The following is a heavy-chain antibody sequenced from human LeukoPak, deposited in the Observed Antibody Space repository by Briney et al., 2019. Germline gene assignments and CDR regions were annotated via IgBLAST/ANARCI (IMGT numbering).Heavy chain of an antibody. CDR3: ARGYRGYVSH. V-gene: IGHV4-31*03. CDR2: IYYSGST. D-gene: IGHD5-12*01. J-gene: IGHJ4*02. Sequence: PSETLSLTCIVSGGSISGSSYYWGWIRQPPGKGLEWIGYIYYSGSTYYNPSLKSRVTISVDTSKNQFSLKLSSVTAADTAVYYCARGYRGYVSHWGQGTLVTVSS. CDR1: GGSISGSSYY.